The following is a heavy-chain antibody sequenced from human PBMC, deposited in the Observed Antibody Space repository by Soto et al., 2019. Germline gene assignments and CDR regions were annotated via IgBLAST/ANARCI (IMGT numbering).Heavy chain of an antibody. CDR1: GLTFSRYT. CDR3: AKDLRGPEAGTWYFEL. D-gene: IGHD6-13*01. CDR2: IIASGVIT. Sequence: EVQLLESGGGLVQPGGSLRLACAASGLTFSRYTMGWVRQAPGKGLEWVSAIIASGVITYYADSVKGRFTISRDNSNNTVYLQMNSLRAEDTAVYYCAKDLRGPEAGTWYFELWGRGTVVTVSS. V-gene: IGHV3-23*01. J-gene: IGHJ2*01.